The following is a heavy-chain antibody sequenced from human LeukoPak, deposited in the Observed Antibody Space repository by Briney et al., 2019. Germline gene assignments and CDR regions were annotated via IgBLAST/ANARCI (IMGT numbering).Heavy chain of an antibody. D-gene: IGHD5-24*01. J-gene: IGHJ3*02. CDR2: IYYSGST. V-gene: IGHV4-30-4*01. CDR1: GGSISSGDYY. CDR3: ASPNPSDGAFDI. Sequence: SETLSLTCTVSGGSISSGDYYWSWIRQPPGKGLEWIGYIYYSGSTYYNPSLKSRVTISVDTSKNQFSLKLSSVTAADTAVYYCASPNPSDGAFDIWGQGTMVTVSS.